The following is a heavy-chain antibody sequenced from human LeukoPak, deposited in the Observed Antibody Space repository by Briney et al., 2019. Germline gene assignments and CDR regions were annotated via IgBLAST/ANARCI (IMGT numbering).Heavy chain of an antibody. CDR2: IKQDGSEK. CDR1: GFSFNSYW. D-gene: IGHD5-12*01. CDR3: ASLVRATDIVATIVDY. J-gene: IGHJ4*02. V-gene: IGHV3-7*01. Sequence: GGSLRLSCAASGFSFNSYWMSWVRQAPGKGLEWVANIKQDGSEKYYVDSVKGRFTISRDNAKNSLYLQMNSLRAEDTAVYYCASLVRATDIVATIVDYWGQGTLVTVSS.